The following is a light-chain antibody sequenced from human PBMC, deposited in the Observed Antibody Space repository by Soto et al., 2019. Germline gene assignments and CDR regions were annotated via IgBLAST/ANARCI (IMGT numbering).Light chain of an antibody. Sequence: IQVIQSPSSLSTSVGQRVTITFRASQGNSNYLAWYQQKPGTVHKLLIYAASTLESGVPPRFSGSGSGTDFTLTISSLEPEDAATYYCQKYHSSPLTFGQGTRVEIK. CDR3: QKYHSSPLT. J-gene: IGKJ1*01. CDR2: AAS. V-gene: IGKV1-27*01. CDR1: QGNSNY.